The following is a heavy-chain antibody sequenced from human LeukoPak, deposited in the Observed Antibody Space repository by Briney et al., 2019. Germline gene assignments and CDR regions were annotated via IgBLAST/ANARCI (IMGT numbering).Heavy chain of an antibody. V-gene: IGHV3-74*03. J-gene: IGHJ4*02. CDR3: AKDIVVVPAPSYSHLFDY. D-gene: IGHD2-2*01. Sequence: GGSLRLSCAASGFTFSYYWMHWVRQAPGEGLVWVSRINDDGRTTTYADSVKGRITISRDNAKNTLYLQMNSLRAEDTAVYYCAKDIVVVPAPSYSHLFDYWGQGTLVTVSS. CDR1: GFTFSYYW. CDR2: INDDGRTT.